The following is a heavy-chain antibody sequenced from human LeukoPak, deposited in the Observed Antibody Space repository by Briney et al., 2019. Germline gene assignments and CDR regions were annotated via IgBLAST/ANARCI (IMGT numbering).Heavy chain of an antibody. Sequence: GGSLRLSCAASGFTFSSYAMSWVRQAPGKGLEWVSAISGSGGSTYYADSVKGRFTISRDNSKNTLYLQMNSLRAEDTAVYYCARVRQLLWFGELQYYFDYWGQGTLVTVSS. D-gene: IGHD3-10*01. CDR1: GFTFSSYA. CDR3: ARVRQLLWFGELQYYFDY. J-gene: IGHJ4*02. CDR2: ISGSGGST. V-gene: IGHV3-23*01.